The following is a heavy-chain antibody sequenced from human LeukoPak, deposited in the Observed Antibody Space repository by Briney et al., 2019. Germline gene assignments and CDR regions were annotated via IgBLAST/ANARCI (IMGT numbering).Heavy chain of an antibody. CDR2: ISSDGNTI. Sequence: GGSLRLSCAASGFTFSYYYMSWIRQAPGKGLEWVSYISSDGNTIYYTDSVKGRFTISRDNAKNTLNLQMNSLRAEDTAVYYCARDLGQYYDTSDNWFDPWGQGTLVTVSS. D-gene: IGHD3-22*01. J-gene: IGHJ5*02. CDR1: GFTFSYYY. CDR3: ARDLGQYYDTSDNWFDP. V-gene: IGHV3-11*04.